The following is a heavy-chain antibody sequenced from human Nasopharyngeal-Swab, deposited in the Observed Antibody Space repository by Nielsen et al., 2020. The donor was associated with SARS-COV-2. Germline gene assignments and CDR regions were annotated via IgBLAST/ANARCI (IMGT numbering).Heavy chain of an antibody. V-gene: IGHV3-23*01. J-gene: IGHJ4*02. Sequence: GGSLRLSCEGSGFTFGSYSMNWVRQAPGKGLEWVSSITTTGGSPFYADSVKGRFSISRDNSKNTLYLQMNSLRAEDTAVYYCVRDPRNSGSYYSYFDSWGQGTLVAVSS. CDR1: GFTFGSYS. CDR3: VRDPRNSGSYYSYFDS. CDR2: ITTTGGSP. D-gene: IGHD1-26*01.